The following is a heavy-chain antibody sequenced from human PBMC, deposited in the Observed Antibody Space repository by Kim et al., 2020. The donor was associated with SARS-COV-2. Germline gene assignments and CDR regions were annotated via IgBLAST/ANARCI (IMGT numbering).Heavy chain of an antibody. V-gene: IGHV3-30*02. D-gene: IGHD5-12*01. J-gene: IGHJ4*02. CDR3: AKTLSRGYSGYDTFDY. Sequence: SVKGRFTISRDNSKNTLYLQMNSLRAEDTAVYYCAKTLSRGYSGYDTFDYWGQGTLVTVSS.